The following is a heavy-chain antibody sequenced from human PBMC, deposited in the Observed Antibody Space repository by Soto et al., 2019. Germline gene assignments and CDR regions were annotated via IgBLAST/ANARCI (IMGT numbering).Heavy chain of an antibody. J-gene: IGHJ4*02. CDR1: GYTFTSYA. Sequence: QVQLVQSGAEVKKPGASVKVSCKASGYTFTSYAMHLVRQAPGQRLEWMGWINAGNGNTKYSQKFQGRVTITRDTSASTAYMELSSLRSEATAVYYCARSIAARPNTDSWGQGTLVTVSS. V-gene: IGHV1-3*01. CDR2: INAGNGNT. D-gene: IGHD6-6*01. CDR3: ARSIAARPNTDS.